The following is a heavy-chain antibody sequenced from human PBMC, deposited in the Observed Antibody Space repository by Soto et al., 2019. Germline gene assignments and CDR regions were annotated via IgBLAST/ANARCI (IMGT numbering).Heavy chain of an antibody. J-gene: IGHJ1*01. Sequence: PGGSLRLSCAASGCTFDDYAMHWVRHVPGKGLEWVSGINWNSGSIGYGDSVKGRFAISRDNAKNYLHLQMNSLSAQDTAFYYCVKDESINWYSGHFRHWGQGTLVTVSS. CDR1: GCTFDDYA. V-gene: IGHV3-9*01. CDR3: VKDESINWYSGHFRH. CDR2: INWNSGSI. D-gene: IGHD6-13*01.